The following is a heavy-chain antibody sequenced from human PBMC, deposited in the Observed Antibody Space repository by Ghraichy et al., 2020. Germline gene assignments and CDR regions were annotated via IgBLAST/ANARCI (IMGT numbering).Heavy chain of an antibody. CDR2: MNPNSGNT. Sequence: ASVKVSCKASGYTFTSYDINWVRQATGQGLEWMGWMNPNSGNTGYAQKFQGRVTMTRNTSISTAYMELSSLRSEDTAVYYCARASYYDFWSGYGYAFDIWGQGTMVTVSS. CDR3: ARASYYDFWSGYGYAFDI. V-gene: IGHV1-8*02. J-gene: IGHJ3*02. D-gene: IGHD3-3*01. CDR1: GYTFTSYD.